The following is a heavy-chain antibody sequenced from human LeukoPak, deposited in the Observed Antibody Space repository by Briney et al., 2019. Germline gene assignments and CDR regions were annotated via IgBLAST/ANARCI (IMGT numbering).Heavy chain of an antibody. Sequence: PSETLSLTCTVSGGSINSGVYYWSWIRQPAGKGLEWIGRIYTNGNSDYDPSLESRVTISLDTSKNQFSLKLSSVTAADTAVYYCARSSSAGITMIVVDHYYYYYMDVWGKGTTVTVSS. D-gene: IGHD3-22*01. V-gene: IGHV4-61*02. CDR2: IYTNGNS. CDR3: ARSSSAGITMIVVDHYYYYYMDV. J-gene: IGHJ6*03. CDR1: GGSINSGVYY.